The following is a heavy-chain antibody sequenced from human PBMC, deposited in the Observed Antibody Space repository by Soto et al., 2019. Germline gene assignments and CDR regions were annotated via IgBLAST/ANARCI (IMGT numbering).Heavy chain of an antibody. J-gene: IGHJ4*02. D-gene: IGHD6-13*01. CDR3: ARTKFLWSSRSVYGFDY. Sequence: QVQLQESGPGLVKPSETLSLTCSVSGGSISSYYWSWIRQPPGKGLEWIGYIYYSGSTNYNPSLKSRVTISGDTSKNHFLLKLSSGAGADTAVYFCARTKFLWSSRSVYGFDYWGQGTLVTVSS. CDR2: IYYSGST. V-gene: IGHV4-59*01. CDR1: GGSISSYY.